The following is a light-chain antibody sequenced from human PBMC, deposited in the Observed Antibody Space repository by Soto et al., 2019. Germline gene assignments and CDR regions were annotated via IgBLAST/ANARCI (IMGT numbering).Light chain of an antibody. V-gene: IGKV1-5*01. Sequence: DIQMTQSPSTLSASVGDSVTITCRASQSIASWLAWYQQKPGKAPELLIYDAATLKAGVPSRFSGSGPGTEFTLTISSLQPDDFATYYCQQYSTYPWTFGQGTKVEIK. CDR2: DAA. CDR1: QSIASW. CDR3: QQYSTYPWT. J-gene: IGKJ1*01.